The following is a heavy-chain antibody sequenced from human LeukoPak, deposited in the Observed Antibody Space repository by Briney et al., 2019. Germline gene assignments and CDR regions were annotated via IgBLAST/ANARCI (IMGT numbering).Heavy chain of an antibody. CDR3: ARAPIYCTSSSCFVAYFDY. J-gene: IGHJ4*02. Sequence: ASVKVSCKASGYTFTGYYIHWVRQAPGQGLDWMGWINPNSGATYYTQNFQGRVTMTRDTSINTVYMELSRLTSDDTAMYYCARAPIYCTSSSCFVAYFDYWGQGTLLTVSS. CDR2: INPNSGAT. V-gene: IGHV1-2*02. D-gene: IGHD2-2*01. CDR1: GYTFTGYY.